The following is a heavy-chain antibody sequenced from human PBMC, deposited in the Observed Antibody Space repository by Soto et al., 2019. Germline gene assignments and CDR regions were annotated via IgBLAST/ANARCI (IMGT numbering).Heavy chain of an antibody. CDR3: ARDRGSVGNSDVSSDYVDY. Sequence: QVQLVQSGAEVKKPGSSVKVSCKASGCTFSSYAISWVRQAPGPGLEWMGGNIPIFGTANYAQKFQGRVTITAYESTSTAYMELSSLRCEDTAVYYCARDRGSVGNSDVSSDYVDYWGQGTLVTVSS. D-gene: IGHD3-10*01. J-gene: IGHJ4*02. CDR2: NIPIFGTA. V-gene: IGHV1-69*01. CDR1: GCTFSSYA.